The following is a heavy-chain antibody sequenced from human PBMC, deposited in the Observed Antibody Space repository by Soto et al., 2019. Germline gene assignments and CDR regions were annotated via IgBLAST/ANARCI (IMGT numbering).Heavy chain of an antibody. CDR2: ISSSGDSP. V-gene: IGHV3-23*01. D-gene: IGHD1-7*01. J-gene: IGHJ3*02. Sequence: GKGLEWVSAISSSGDSPYYADSVKGRFTISRDNSKNTLYLQMNSLRAEDTAVYYCAIPRSLPQRHKNYFDAFDISGQGT. CDR3: AIPRSLPQRHKNYFDAFDI.